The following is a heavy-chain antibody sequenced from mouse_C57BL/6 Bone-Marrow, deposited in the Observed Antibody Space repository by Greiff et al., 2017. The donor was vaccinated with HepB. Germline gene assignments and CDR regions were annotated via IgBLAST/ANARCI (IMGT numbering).Heavy chain of an antibody. Sequence: EVKLQESGPELVKPGASVKIPCKASGYTFTDYNMDWVKQSHGKSLEWIGDINPNNGGTIYNQKFKGKATLTVDTSSSTAYMELRSLTSEDTAVYYCAREGYYGSSPYYAMDYWGQGTSVTVSS. V-gene: IGHV1-18*01. CDR1: GYTFTDYN. D-gene: IGHD1-1*01. CDR2: INPNNGGT. CDR3: AREGYYGSSPYYAMDY. J-gene: IGHJ4*01.